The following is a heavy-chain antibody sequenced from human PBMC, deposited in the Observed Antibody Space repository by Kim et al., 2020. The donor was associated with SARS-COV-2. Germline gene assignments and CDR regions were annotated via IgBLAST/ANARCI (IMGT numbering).Heavy chain of an antibody. V-gene: IGHV1-8*01. CDR1: GYTFTSYD. J-gene: IGHJ4*02. Sequence: ASVKVSCKASGYTFTSYDINWVRQATGQGLEWMGWMNPNSGNTGYAQKFQGRVTMTRNTSISTAYMELSSLRSEDTAVYYCARGLILPYYDILTGYDNWGQGTLVTVSS. D-gene: IGHD3-9*01. CDR3: ARGLILPYYDILTGYDN. CDR2: MNPNSGNT.